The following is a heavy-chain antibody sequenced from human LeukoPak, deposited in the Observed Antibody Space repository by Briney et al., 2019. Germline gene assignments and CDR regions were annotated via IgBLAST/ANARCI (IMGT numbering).Heavy chain of an antibody. Sequence: PGGSLRLSCAASGFTFSSYAMSWVRQAPGKGLEWVAAISGRDDSTYYADSVKGRFTISRDSSKNTLYLQMNRLRAEDAAVYYCAKAPVTTCSGAYFYPFDYWGQGTLVTVSS. D-gene: IGHD2-15*01. V-gene: IGHV3-23*01. CDR2: ISGRDDST. CDR1: GFTFSSYA. J-gene: IGHJ4*02. CDR3: AKAPVTTCSGAYFYPFDY.